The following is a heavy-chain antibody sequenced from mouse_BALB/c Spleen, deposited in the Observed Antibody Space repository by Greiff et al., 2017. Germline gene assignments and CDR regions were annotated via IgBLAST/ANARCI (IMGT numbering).Heavy chain of an antibody. J-gene: IGHJ4*01. CDR2: IWSGGST. V-gene: IGHV2-2*02. D-gene: IGHD2-14*01. CDR3: ARNKEVRREGVYYAMDY. Sequence: QVQLQQSGPGLVQPSQSLSITCTVSGFSLTSYGVHWVRQSPGKGLEWLGVIWSGGSTDYNAAFISRLSISKDNSKSQVFFKMNSLQANDTAIYYCARNKEVRREGVYYAMDYWGQGTSVTVSS. CDR1: GFSLTSYG.